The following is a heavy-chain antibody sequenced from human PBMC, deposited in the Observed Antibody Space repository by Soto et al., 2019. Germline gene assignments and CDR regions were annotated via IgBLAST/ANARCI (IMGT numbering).Heavy chain of an antibody. Sequence: PGGSLRLSCAASGFTFSSYAMSWVRQAPGKGLEWVSAISGSGGSTYYADSVKGRFTISRDNSKNTLYLQMNSLRAEDTAVYYCAKLAYDFWGGHSHYFDYWGQGTLVTVSS. D-gene: IGHD3-3*01. J-gene: IGHJ4*02. CDR1: GFTFSSYA. CDR3: AKLAYDFWGGHSHYFDY. V-gene: IGHV3-23*01. CDR2: ISGSGGST.